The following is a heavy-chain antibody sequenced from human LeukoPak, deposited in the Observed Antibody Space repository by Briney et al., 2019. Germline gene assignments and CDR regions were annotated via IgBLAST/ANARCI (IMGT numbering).Heavy chain of an antibody. CDR2: IYYSGST. CDR1: GGSISDYY. D-gene: IGHD6-19*01. CDR3: ARLSREQWLGESFDY. V-gene: IGHV4-59*08. J-gene: IGHJ4*02. Sequence: SETLSLTCTVSGGSISDYYWTWIRQPPGKGLEWIGYIYYSGSTNYNPSLKSRVTISVDTSKNQFSLKLSSVTAADTAVYYCARLSREQWLGESFDYWGQGTLVTVSS.